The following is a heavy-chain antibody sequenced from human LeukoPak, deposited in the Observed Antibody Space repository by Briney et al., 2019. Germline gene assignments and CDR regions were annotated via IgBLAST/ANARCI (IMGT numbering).Heavy chain of an antibody. J-gene: IGHJ4*02. V-gene: IGHV4-4*02. CDR1: GGSVTSTNW. CDR3: AREGGFYRPLDY. CDR2: VHLDGRT. D-gene: IGHD3-3*01. Sequence: SETLSLTCDVSGGSVTSTNWWTWVRQPPGKGLEWIGEVHLDGRTNYNPSLKSRLIMSVDLTENHISLKLTSVTAADTAVYYCAREGGFYRPLDYSGQGTLVTVSS.